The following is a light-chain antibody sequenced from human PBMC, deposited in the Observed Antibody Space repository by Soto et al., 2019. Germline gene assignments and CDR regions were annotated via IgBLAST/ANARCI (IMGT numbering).Light chain of an antibody. Sequence: ETVLTQSPATLSLSPGERATLSCRASQSVSSSLAWYQQKPGQAPRLLIYDASNRATGIPARFSGSGSGTDFTLTIRSLEPEDFAVYYCQQRSDWPRTFGQGTKLEIK. CDR3: QQRSDWPRT. V-gene: IGKV3-11*01. CDR1: QSVSSS. J-gene: IGKJ2*01. CDR2: DAS.